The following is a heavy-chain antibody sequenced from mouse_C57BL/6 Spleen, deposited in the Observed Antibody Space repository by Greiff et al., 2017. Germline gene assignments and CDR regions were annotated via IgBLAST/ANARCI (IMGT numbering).Heavy chain of an antibody. CDR3: ARQGAVGHWYFDV. Sequence: EVHLVESGGGLVQPGESLKLSCESTEYEFPSHDMSWVRKTPEKRLELVAAINSDGGSTYYPDTMERRFIISRDKTKKTLYLQMSSLRSEDTAVYYCARQGAVGHWYFDVWGTGTTVTVSS. CDR2: INSDGGST. CDR1: EYEFPSHD. J-gene: IGHJ1*03. D-gene: IGHD3-3*01. V-gene: IGHV5-2*01.